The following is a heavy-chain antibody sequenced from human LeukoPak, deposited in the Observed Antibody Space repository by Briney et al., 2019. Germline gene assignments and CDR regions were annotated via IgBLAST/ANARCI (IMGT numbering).Heavy chain of an antibody. CDR2: ITIISSTI. CDR1: GFTFSSYH. Sequence: GGSLRLSCAASGFTFSSYHMNWVRQAPGKGLEWVSYITIISSTIYYADSVKGRFTISRDDAKNSVYLQMNSLRAEDTAVYYCARTYERELDYWGQGTLVTVSS. CDR3: ARTYERELDY. D-gene: IGHD5-12*01. J-gene: IGHJ4*02. V-gene: IGHV3-48*01.